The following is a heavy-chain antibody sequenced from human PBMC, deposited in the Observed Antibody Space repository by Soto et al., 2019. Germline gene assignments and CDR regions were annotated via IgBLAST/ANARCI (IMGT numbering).Heavy chain of an antibody. J-gene: IGHJ4*02. CDR1: GFTFSSYA. Sequence: SCSASGFTFSSYAMHWVRQAPGKGLEYVSAISSNGGSTYYADSVKGRFTISRDNSKNTLYLQMSSLRAEDTAVYYCVADPHGYSYGFDYFDYWGQGTMVTVYS. D-gene: IGHD5-18*01. CDR2: ISSNGGST. CDR3: VADPHGYSYGFDYFDY. V-gene: IGHV3-64D*06.